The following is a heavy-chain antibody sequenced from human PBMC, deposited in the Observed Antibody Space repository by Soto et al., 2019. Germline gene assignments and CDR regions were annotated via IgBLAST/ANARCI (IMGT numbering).Heavy chain of an antibody. J-gene: IGHJ4*02. Sequence: GGSLRLSCAASGFTFSSYGMHWVRQAPGKGLEWVAVIWYDGSNKYYADSVKGRFTISRDNSKNTLYLQMNSLRAEDTAVYYCARDAPGSGKVTTNPDYWGQGTLVTVSS. CDR2: IWYDGSNK. V-gene: IGHV3-33*01. CDR3: ARDAPGSGKVTTNPDY. D-gene: IGHD3-10*01. CDR1: GFTFSSYG.